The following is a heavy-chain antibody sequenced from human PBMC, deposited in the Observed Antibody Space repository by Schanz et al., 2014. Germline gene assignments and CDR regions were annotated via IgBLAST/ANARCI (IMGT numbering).Heavy chain of an antibody. CDR1: GFTLSSYA. CDR3: ARANYRRKINFDY. J-gene: IGHJ4*02. CDR2: IWNNGVTK. V-gene: IGHV3-33*08. Sequence: QVQLVESGGGVVQPGGSLRLSCAAYGFTLSSYAMHWVRQAPGKGLEWVAVIWNNGVTKYYADSVRGRFTISRDRFQNTLYLRMSSLRAEDTAVYYCARANYRRKINFDYWGRGTLVTVSS. D-gene: IGHD3-10*01.